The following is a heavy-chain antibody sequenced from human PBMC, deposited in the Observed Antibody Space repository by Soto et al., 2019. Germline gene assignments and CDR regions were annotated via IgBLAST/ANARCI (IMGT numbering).Heavy chain of an antibody. V-gene: IGHV1-24*01. J-gene: IGHJ6*02. CDR2: FDPEDGEA. Sequence: GAPVNRARKVSGYTMTEYSMGWVRQANGKGLEWMGGFDPEDGEAIYAQKFQGRVTMTEDESTGTAYMELSSLRSEDTAVYYCARMGIAAAGTVHNYYYYGMDVWGQGTTVTVSS. CDR3: ARMGIAAAGTVHNYYYYGMDV. CDR1: GYTMTEYS. D-gene: IGHD6-13*01.